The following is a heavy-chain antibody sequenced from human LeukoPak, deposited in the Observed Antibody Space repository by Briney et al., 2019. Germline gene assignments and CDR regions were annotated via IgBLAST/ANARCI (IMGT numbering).Heavy chain of an antibody. J-gene: IGHJ4*02. D-gene: IGHD3-22*01. V-gene: IGHV4-4*07. CDR2: IYTSGST. CDR1: GGSISSYY. Sequence: SETLPLTCTVSGGSISSYYWSWIRQPAGKGLEWIGRIYTSGSTNYNPSLKSRVTMSVDTSKNQFSLKLSSVTAADTAVYYCARVTHYYDSSGYEYYFDYWGQGTLVTVSS. CDR3: ARVTHYYDSSGYEYYFDY.